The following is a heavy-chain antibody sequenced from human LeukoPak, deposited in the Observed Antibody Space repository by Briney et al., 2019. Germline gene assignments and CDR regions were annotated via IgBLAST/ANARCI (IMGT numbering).Heavy chain of an antibody. J-gene: IGHJ4*02. CDR1: GFTVSSNY. V-gene: IGHV3-30-3*01. CDR2: ISYDGSNK. Sequence: PGGSLRLSCAASGFTVSSNYMSWVRQAPGKGLEWVAVISYDGSNKYYADSVKGRFTISRDNSKNTLYLQMNSLRAEDTAVYYCARGRRFDYYDSSGYNSPFDYWGQGTLVTVSS. D-gene: IGHD3-22*01. CDR3: ARGRRFDYYDSSGYNSPFDY.